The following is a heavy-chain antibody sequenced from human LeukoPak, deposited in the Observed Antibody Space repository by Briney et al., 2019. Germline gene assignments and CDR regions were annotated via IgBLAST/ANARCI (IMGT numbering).Heavy chain of an antibody. Sequence: PSETLSLTCTVSGGSISSYYWSWIRQPPGKGLEWIGYIYYSGSTNYNPSLKSRVTISVDTSKNQFSLKLSSVTAADTAVYYCARGSGDSYTYVFRGAFDIWGQGTMVTVSS. D-gene: IGHD2-21*02. CDR3: ARGSGDSYTYVFRGAFDI. CDR1: GGSISSYY. V-gene: IGHV4-59*12. J-gene: IGHJ3*02. CDR2: IYYSGST.